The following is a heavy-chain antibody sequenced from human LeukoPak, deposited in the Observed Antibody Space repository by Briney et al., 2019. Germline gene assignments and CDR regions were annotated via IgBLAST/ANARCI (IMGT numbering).Heavy chain of an antibody. D-gene: IGHD3-22*01. Sequence: GGSLRLSCAASGFTFSSYAMSWVRQAPGKGLEWVSAISGSGGSTYYADSVKGRFTISRDNSKNTLYLQMNSLRAEDTAVYYCAKDFSYYDSSGPFDYWGQETLVTVSS. J-gene: IGHJ4*02. CDR1: GFTFSSYA. CDR3: AKDFSYYDSSGPFDY. V-gene: IGHV3-23*01. CDR2: ISGSGGST.